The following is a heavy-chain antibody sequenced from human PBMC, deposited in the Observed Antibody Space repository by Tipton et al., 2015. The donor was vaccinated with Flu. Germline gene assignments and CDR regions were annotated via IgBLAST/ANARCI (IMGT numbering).Heavy chain of an antibody. D-gene: IGHD1-26*01. CDR1: GFTVSSNY. J-gene: IGHJ3*02. CDR2: IYSGGST. Sequence: SLRLSCAASGFTVSSNYMSWVRQAPGKGLEWVSVIYSGGSTYYADSVKGRFTISRDNSKNTLYPQMNSLRAEDTAVYYCARENWVGDAFDIWGQGTMVTVSS. CDR3: ARENWVGDAFDI. V-gene: IGHV3-53*01.